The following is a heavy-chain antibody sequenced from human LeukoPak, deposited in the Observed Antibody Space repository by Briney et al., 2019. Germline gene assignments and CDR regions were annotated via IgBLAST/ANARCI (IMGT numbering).Heavy chain of an antibody. CDR1: GFTFSNAW. CDR3: ARGVWAPFDS. J-gene: IGHJ4*02. Sequence: GGSLRLSRAASGFTFSNAWMTWVRQAPGKGLEWVANIKQDGSEKNYVDSVKGRFSISRDNAKNSLILQMNSLRDEDTAVYYCARGVWAPFDSWGQGTLVSVSS. CDR2: IKQDGSEK. D-gene: IGHD7-27*01. V-gene: IGHV3-7*01.